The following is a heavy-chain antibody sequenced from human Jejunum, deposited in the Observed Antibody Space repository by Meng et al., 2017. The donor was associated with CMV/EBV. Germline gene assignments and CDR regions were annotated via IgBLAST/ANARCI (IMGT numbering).Heavy chain of an antibody. J-gene: IGHJ5*02. V-gene: IGHV3-48*03. Sequence: ASGFTFTAPALNWVRHAPGRGLEWVSYISHSGTTKNYADSVRGRFTISRDTATNSVYLQMDTLRAEDTALYYCTRGSNWNWNWFDPWGQGTLVTVSS. CDR1: GFTFTAPA. CDR3: TRGSNWNWNWFDP. CDR2: ISHSGTTK. D-gene: IGHD1-7*01.